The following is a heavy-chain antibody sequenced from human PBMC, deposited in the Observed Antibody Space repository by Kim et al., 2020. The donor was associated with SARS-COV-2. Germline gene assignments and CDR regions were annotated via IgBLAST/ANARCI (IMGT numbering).Heavy chain of an antibody. J-gene: IGHJ4*02. Sequence: STTNYAASVKGRFTIARDNAKNTLYLQMNSLRVEDTAVYYCARAASTSFDYWGQGTLVTVSS. CDR3: ARAASTSFDY. V-gene: IGHV3-74*01. CDR2: STT. D-gene: IGHD6-6*01.